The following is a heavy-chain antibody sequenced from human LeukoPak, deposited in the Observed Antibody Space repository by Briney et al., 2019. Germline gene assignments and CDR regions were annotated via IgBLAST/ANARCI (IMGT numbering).Heavy chain of an antibody. CDR2: INPNSGGT. CDR1: GYTFTDYY. Sequence: GASVKVSCKASGYTFTDYYMHWVRQAPGQGLEWMGWINPNSGGTNYAQKFQGRVTMTRDTSISTAYMELRRLRPDDTAVYYCARDGGGMAVAYWGQGTLVTVSS. D-gene: IGHD5-24*01. CDR3: ARDGGGMAVAY. J-gene: IGHJ4*02. V-gene: IGHV1-2*02.